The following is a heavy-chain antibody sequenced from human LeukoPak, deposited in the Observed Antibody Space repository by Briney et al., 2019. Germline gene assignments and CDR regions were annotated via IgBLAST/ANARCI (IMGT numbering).Heavy chain of an antibody. J-gene: IGHJ3*02. CDR1: GFTFSSYE. CDR2: IGSSGGSR. Sequence: GGSLRLSCAASGFTFSSYEMDWVRRAPGKGLEWVSYIGSSGGSRYYADSVKGRFTSSRDNAKNSLYLQMNSLRVEDTAVYYCAREDDDAFDIWGQGTMVSVSS. CDR3: AREDDDAFDI. V-gene: IGHV3-48*03.